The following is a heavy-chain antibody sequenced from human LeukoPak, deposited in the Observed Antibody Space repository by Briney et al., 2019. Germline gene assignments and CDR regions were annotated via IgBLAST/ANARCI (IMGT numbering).Heavy chain of an antibody. CDR2: ISASGRNT. J-gene: IGHJ6*03. CDR3: VRRGSNYPYYMHV. Sequence: PGGSLRLSCAASGFTFSSYARRWVRQAPGKGLDWVSVISASGRNTYYSEFAKGPFTISKDNSKNTLYLQMSSLRAEDTAVYYCVRRGSNYPYYMHVWGKGTTVTVSS. V-gene: IGHV3-23*01. CDR1: GFTFSSYA.